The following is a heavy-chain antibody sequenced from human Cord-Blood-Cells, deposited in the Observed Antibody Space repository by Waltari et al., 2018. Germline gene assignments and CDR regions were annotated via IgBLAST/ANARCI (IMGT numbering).Heavy chain of an antibody. V-gene: IGHV3-7*01. J-gene: IGHJ6*02. CDR1: GFTFRSYW. Sequence: EVQLVESGGGLVQPGGSLRLSCAASGFTFRSYWLSWVRQAPGKGLEWVANIKQDGSEKYYVDSVKGRFTISRDNAKNSLYLQMNSLRAEDTAVYYCARDPAGMDVWGQGTTVTVSS. CDR3: ARDPAGMDV. D-gene: IGHD6-13*01. CDR2: IKQDGSEK.